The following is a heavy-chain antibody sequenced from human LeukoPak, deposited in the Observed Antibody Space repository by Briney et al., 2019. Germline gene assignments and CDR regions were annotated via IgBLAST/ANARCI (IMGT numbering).Heavy chain of an antibody. Sequence: PSETLSLTCTVSGGSISNYYWSWIRQPPGKELEWIGFISYSGSTNYNPSLKSRVTISVDTSKSQFSLKLSSVTAADTAVYYCARHYYGSGSYSVDFDYWGQGTLVTVSS. CDR3: ARHYYGSGSYSVDFDY. CDR1: GGSISNYY. V-gene: IGHV4-59*08. CDR2: ISYSGST. J-gene: IGHJ4*02. D-gene: IGHD3-10*01.